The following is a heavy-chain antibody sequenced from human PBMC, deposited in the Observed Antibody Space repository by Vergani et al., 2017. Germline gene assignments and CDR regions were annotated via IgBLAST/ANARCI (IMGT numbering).Heavy chain of an antibody. CDR1: GGSITSGSFY. V-gene: IGHV4-61*02. CDR3: ARGIYGGLDY. J-gene: IGHJ4*02. D-gene: IGHD4-23*01. CDR2: IHSSGTT. Sequence: QVQLHESGPGLVKPSQTLSLTCTVSGGSITSGSFYWSWIRQPAGKGLEWIGRIHSSGTTNYNPSLKSRVTLSVDTSKNQLSLRMTSVTAADTAVYYCARGIYGGLDYWGQGTLVTVSS.